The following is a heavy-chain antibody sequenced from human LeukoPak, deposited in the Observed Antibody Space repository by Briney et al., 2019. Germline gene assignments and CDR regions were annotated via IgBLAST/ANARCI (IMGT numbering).Heavy chain of an antibody. Sequence: SETLSLTCSVSGYSFTSGHYWGWIRQPPGKGLEWIANIYHTGSAHYNPSLKSRVTISVDTSKNPFSLKLNSVTAADTAVYYCARYCTSCTCILRGFDYWGQGALVTVSS. CDR2: IYHTGSA. CDR1: GYSFTSGHY. CDR3: ARYCTSCTCILRGFDY. J-gene: IGHJ4*02. D-gene: IGHD2-8*01. V-gene: IGHV4-38-2*01.